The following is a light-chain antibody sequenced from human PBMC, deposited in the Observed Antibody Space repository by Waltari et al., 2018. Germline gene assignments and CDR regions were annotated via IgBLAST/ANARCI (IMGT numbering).Light chain of an antibody. J-gene: IGKJ4*02. CDR2: KTS. V-gene: IGKV1-5*03. CDR1: QTIDRW. CDR3: QHYDAYSAT. Sequence: DIQLTQSPSTLSASVGDSVTITCRASQTIDRWLAWYQQKPGKVPKLLIYKTSILESGVPSMLSGGGSGTEFTLTIASLEPDDFATYYCQHYDAYSATFGRGTKLEIK.